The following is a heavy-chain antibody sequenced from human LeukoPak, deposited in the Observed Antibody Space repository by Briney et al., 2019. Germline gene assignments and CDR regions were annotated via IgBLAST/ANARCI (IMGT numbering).Heavy chain of an antibody. CDR3: ARDSSSWYNWFDP. CDR1: GFTFSSYS. D-gene: IGHD6-13*01. Sequence: GGSLRLSCAASGFTFSSYSMNWARQAPGKGLEWVSSISSSGTYIYHADSVKGRFTISRDNAKNSLYLQMNSLRAEDTAVYYCARDSSSWYNWFDPWGQGTLVTVSS. V-gene: IGHV3-21*01. J-gene: IGHJ5*02. CDR2: ISSSGTYI.